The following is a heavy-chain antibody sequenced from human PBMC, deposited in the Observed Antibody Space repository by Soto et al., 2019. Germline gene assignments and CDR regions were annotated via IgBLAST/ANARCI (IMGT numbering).Heavy chain of an antibody. D-gene: IGHD4-17*01. J-gene: IGHJ4*02. V-gene: IGHV3-48*03. CDR1: GFTFSSYE. CDR2: ISSSGSTI. Sequence: EVQLVESGGGLVQPGGSLRLSCAASGFTFSSYEMNWVHQAPGKGLEWVSYISSSGSTIYYADSVKGRFTISRDNAKNSLYLQMNSLRAEDTAVYYCARGSTTVTFLFDYWGQGTLVTVSS. CDR3: ARGSTTVTFLFDY.